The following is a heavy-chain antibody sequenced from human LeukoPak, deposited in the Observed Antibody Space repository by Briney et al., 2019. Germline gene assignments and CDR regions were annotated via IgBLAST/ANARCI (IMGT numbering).Heavy chain of an antibody. Sequence: SSETLSLTCIVSGGSINNANSYWSWIRQPPGKGLEWIGYIYYSGSTNYNPSLKSRVTISVDTSKNQFSLKLSSVTAADTAVYYCARDNEYCSSTSCSNWFDPWGQGTLVTVSS. V-gene: IGHV4-61*01. CDR1: GGSINNANSY. D-gene: IGHD2-2*01. J-gene: IGHJ5*02. CDR3: ARDNEYCSSTSCSNWFDP. CDR2: IYYSGST.